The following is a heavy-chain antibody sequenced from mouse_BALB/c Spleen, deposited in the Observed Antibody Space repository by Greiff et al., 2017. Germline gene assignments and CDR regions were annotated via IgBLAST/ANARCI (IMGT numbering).Heavy chain of an antibody. Sequence: EVQVVESGGDLVKPGGSLKLSCAASGFTFSSYGMSWVRQTPDKRLEWVATIISGGSYTYYPDSVKGRFTISRDNAKNTLYLQMSSLKSEDTAMYYCAIDSRAYWGQGTLVTVSA. J-gene: IGHJ3*01. V-gene: IGHV5-6*01. CDR2: IISGGSYT. CDR3: AIDSRAY. CDR1: GFTFSSYG.